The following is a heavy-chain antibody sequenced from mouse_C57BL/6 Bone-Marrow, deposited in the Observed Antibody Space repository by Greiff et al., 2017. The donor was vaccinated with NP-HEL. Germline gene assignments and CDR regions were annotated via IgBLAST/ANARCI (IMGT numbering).Heavy chain of an antibody. D-gene: IGHD2-5*01. CDR1: GYAFTNYL. V-gene: IGHV1-54*01. J-gene: IGHJ1*03. CDR2: INPGSGGT. CDR3: AKHYSNYWYFDV. Sequence: VKLQESGAELVRPGTSVKVSCKASGYAFTNYLIEWVKQRPGQGLEWIGVINPGSGGTNYNEKFKGKATLTADKSSSTAYMQLSSLTSEDSAVYFCAKHYSNYWYFDVWGTGTTVTVSS.